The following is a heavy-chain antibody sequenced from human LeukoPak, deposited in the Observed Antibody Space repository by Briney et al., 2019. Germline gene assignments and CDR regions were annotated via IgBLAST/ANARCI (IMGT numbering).Heavy chain of an antibody. V-gene: IGHV1-24*01. Sequence: ASVKVSCKVSGYTLTELSMHWVGQAPGKGLDWMGGFDPEDGETIYAQKFQGRVTMTEDTSTDTAYMELSSLRSEDTAVYYCATGDSRSWTRLYYFDYWGQRTLVTVSS. CDR3: ATGDSRSWTRLYYFDY. CDR1: GYTLTELS. CDR2: FDPEDGET. J-gene: IGHJ4*02. D-gene: IGHD6-13*01.